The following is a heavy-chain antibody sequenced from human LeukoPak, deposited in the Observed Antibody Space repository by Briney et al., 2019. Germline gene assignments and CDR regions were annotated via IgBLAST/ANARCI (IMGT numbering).Heavy chain of an antibody. CDR1: GGTFSSYA. CDR3: ARVVDDSRSDYFDY. CDR2: IIPILGIA. Sequence: SVKVSCKASGGTFSSYAISWVRQAPGQGLEWMGRIIPILGIANYAQKFQGRVTITADKSTSTAYMGLSSLRSEDTAVYYCARVVDDSRSDYFDYWGQGTLVTVSS. J-gene: IGHJ4*02. D-gene: IGHD3-22*01. V-gene: IGHV1-69*04.